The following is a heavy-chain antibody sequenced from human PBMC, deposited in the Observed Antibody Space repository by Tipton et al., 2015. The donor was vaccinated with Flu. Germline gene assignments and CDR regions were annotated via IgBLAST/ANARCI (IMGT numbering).Heavy chain of an antibody. Sequence: GSLRLSCATSGFTFSDHNMDWVRQAPGKGLEWVGRVRNKANSYTTQYATSVRGRFTISRDDSQSSLYLQMNSLKTEDTAVYYCTSLIDDYWGQGTLVTVAS. CDR2: VRNKANSYTT. D-gene: IGHD2-8*01. J-gene: IGHJ4*02. CDR3: TSLIDDY. CDR1: GFTFSDHN. V-gene: IGHV3-72*01.